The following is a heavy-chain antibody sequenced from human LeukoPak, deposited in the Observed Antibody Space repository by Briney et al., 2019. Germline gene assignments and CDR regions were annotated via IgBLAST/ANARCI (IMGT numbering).Heavy chain of an antibody. V-gene: IGHV3-23*01. CDR3: ARSSPIDY. Sequence: PGWALTLSCVASGFTFSSYAISWVRQAPGKGLEWVSAISGSGGTTYYADSVKGRFTISRDNSKNTLHLQMNTLRAEDTAVYYCARSSPIDYWSQGTLVTVSS. D-gene: IGHD2-2*01. CDR1: GFTFSSYA. CDR2: ISGSGGTT. J-gene: IGHJ4*02.